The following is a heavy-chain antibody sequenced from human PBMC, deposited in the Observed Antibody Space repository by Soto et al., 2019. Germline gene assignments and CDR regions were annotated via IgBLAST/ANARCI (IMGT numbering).Heavy chain of an antibody. CDR3: ANKYPYYYGLDF. Sequence: GGSLRLSCAASGFTFSSYGMHWVRQAPGKGLEWVAVISYDGSNKYYADSVKGRFTISRDNSKNTLYLQMNSLRAEDTAVYYCANKYPYYYGLDFWGQGT. V-gene: IGHV3-30*18. CDR1: GFTFSSYG. D-gene: IGHD2-2*01. CDR2: ISYDGSNK. J-gene: IGHJ6*02.